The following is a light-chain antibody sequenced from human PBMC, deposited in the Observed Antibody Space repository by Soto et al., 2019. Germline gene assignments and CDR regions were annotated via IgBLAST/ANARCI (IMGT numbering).Light chain of an antibody. V-gene: IGLV2-8*01. Sequence: QSALTQPPSASGSPGQSVTISCTGTSSDVGAYNYVSWYQQHPGKAPKLLIYEVSKRPSGVPDRFSGSKSGNTASLTVSGLQAEDETDYYCSSYAGSTADVFGTGTKLTVL. CDR2: EVS. J-gene: IGLJ1*01. CDR3: SSYAGSTADV. CDR1: SSDVGAYNY.